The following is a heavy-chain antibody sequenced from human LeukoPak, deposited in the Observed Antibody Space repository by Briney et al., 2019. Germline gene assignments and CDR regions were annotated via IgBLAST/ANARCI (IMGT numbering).Heavy chain of an antibody. Sequence: SETLSLTCTVSGVSISSYYWSWIRQPPGKGLEWIGYIYYSGSTNYNPSLKSRLTISVDTSKNQFSLKLSSVTAADTAVYYCARQDDYGGNSSLDYWGQGTLVTVSS. V-gene: IGHV4-59*08. CDR1: GVSISSYY. J-gene: IGHJ4*02. CDR2: IYYSGST. CDR3: ARQDDYGGNSSLDY. D-gene: IGHD4-23*01.